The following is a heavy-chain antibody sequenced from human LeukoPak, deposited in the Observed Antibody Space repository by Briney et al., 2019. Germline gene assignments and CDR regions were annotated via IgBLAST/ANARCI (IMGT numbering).Heavy chain of an antibody. V-gene: IGHV1-2*02. CDR1: GYTFTGYY. CDR2: INPNSGGT. J-gene: IGHJ4*02. CDR3: ARLRYFDWLGPLDY. Sequence: ASVKVSCKASGYTFTGYYMHWVRQAPGQGLEWMGWINPNSGGTNYAQKFQGRVTMTRDTSISTAYMELSRLRSDDTAVYYCARLRYFDWLGPLDYWGQGTLVTVSS. D-gene: IGHD3-9*01.